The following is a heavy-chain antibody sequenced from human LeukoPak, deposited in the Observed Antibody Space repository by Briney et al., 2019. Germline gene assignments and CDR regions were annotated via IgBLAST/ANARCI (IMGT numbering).Heavy chain of an antibody. V-gene: IGHV4-59*12. CDR1: GGSISSYY. CDR3: ARFGPNYYDSSGSNAFDI. D-gene: IGHD3-22*01. Sequence: SETLSLTCTVSGGSISSYYWSWIRQPPGKGLEWMGYIYYSGSTNYNPSLKSRVTISVDTSKNQFSLKLSSVTAADTAVYYCARFGPNYYDSSGSNAFDIWGQGTMVTVSS. CDR2: IYYSGST. J-gene: IGHJ3*02.